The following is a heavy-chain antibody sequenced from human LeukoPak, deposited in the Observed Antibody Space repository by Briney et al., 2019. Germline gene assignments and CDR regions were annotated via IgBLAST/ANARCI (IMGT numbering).Heavy chain of an antibody. V-gene: IGHV3-21*01. CDR3: ARAGRPFRFDY. Sequence: GGSLRLSCAASGFTFSSYSMHWVSQAPGKGLEWVSSISSSSSYIYYADSVKGRFTISRDNAKNSLYLQMNSLRAEDTAVYYCARAGRPFRFDYWGQGTLVTVSS. J-gene: IGHJ4*02. CDR1: GFTFSSYS. CDR2: ISSSSSYI. D-gene: IGHD3-16*01.